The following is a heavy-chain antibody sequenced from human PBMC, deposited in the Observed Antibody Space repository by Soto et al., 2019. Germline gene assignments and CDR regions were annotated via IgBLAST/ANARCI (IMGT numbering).Heavy chain of an antibody. CDR1: GFRFSNFV. Sequence: PGGSLTLSFAVSGFRFSNFVLHWVSLPSGKGLEWLAVISHDEINKFYSDSVTGRFTISRDNSKNSLYLQMNSLGPDDAGLYFCARSPTALGSHIDYWGQGSQVTVSS. D-gene: IGHD7-27*01. V-gene: IGHV3-30*03. J-gene: IGHJ4*02. CDR3: ARSPTALGSHIDY. CDR2: ISHDEINK.